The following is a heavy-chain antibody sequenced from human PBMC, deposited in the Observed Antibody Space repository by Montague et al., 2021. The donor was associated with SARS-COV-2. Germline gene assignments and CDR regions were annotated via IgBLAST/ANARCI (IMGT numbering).Heavy chain of an antibody. CDR2: IYASGGT. CDR1: GDSISSFY. Sequence: SETLSLTCTVSGDSISSFYWNWIRQPAGKGLEWIGRIYASGGTNXNPSLKSRVTISVDTSKNQFSLKLSSVTAADTAVYYCTREGYQVLWSDYYYYGMDVWGQGTTVTASS. CDR3: TREGYQVLWSDYYYYGMDV. V-gene: IGHV4-4*07. J-gene: IGHJ6*02. D-gene: IGHD2-2*01.